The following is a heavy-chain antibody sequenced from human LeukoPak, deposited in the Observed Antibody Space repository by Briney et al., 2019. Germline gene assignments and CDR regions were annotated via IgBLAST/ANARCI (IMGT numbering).Heavy chain of an antibody. CDR2: INPSGGST. CDR3: AKPLSAVTSGC. CDR1: GYTFTSYY. V-gene: IGHV1-46*01. Sequence: ASVKVSCKASGYTFTSYYMHWVRQAPGQGLEWMGMINPSGGSTSYAQKFQGRVTMTRDTSTSTVYMELSSLRAEDTAVYYCAKPLSAVTSGCWGQGTLVTVSS. J-gene: IGHJ4*02. D-gene: IGHD4-17*01.